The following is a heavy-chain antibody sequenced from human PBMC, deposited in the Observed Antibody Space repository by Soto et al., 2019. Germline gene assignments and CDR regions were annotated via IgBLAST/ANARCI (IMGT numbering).Heavy chain of an antibody. J-gene: IGHJ6*02. CDR2: ISYDGSNK. CDR1: GFTFSSYA. D-gene: IGHD2-2*01. V-gene: IGHV3-30-3*01. Sequence: GGSLRLSCAASGFTFSSYAMHWVRQAPGKGLEWVAVISYDGSNKYYADSVKGRFTISRDNSKNTLYLQMNSLRAEDTAVYYCTRARSVVPAAMHYYYYYGMDVWGQGTTVTVSS. CDR3: TRARSVVPAAMHYYYYYGMDV.